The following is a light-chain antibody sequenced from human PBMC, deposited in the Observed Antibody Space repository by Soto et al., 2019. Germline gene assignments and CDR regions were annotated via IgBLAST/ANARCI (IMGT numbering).Light chain of an antibody. CDR2: RAS. Sequence: EIVMTQSPATLSVSPGARATLSCTASHYIYSNVAWFQQRPGQAPRLLIYRASTSATGTPARFTGSGSGTEFTLTITSLQSEDFALYYCQQYHNLWTFGQGTKVDIK. V-gene: IGKV3-15*01. J-gene: IGKJ1*01. CDR3: QQYHNLWT. CDR1: HYIYSN.